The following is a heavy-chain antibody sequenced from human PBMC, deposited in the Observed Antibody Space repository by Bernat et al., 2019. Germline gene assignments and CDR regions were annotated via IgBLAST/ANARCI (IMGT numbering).Heavy chain of an antibody. Sequence: EVQLVESGGGLVQPGGSLRLSCAASGFTVSSNYMSWVRQAPGKGLEWVSVIYSGGSTYYADSVKGRFTISRDNSKNTLYLQMNSLRAEDTAVYYWAGEGGDSSGSFPDYWGQGTLVTVSS. CDR3: AGEGGDSSGSFPDY. CDR1: GFTVSSNY. D-gene: IGHD3-22*01. J-gene: IGHJ4*02. V-gene: IGHV3-66*01. CDR2: IYSGGST.